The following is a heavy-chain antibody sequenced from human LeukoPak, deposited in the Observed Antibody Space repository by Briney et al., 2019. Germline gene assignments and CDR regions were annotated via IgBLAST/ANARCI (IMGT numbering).Heavy chain of an antibody. CDR1: GFTFSSYW. CDR3: ARSDWFDP. Sequence: GGSLRLSCAASGFTFSSYWMHWVRQAPEKGPVWVSRIKSDGSSTSYADSVKGRFTISRDNAKNTLYLQMNSLRVEDTAVYYCARSDWFDPWGQGTLVTVSS. J-gene: IGHJ5*02. CDR2: IKSDGSST. V-gene: IGHV3-74*01.